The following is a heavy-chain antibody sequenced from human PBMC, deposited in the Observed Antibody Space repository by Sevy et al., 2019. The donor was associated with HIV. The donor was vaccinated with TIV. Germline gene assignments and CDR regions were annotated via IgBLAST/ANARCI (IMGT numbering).Heavy chain of an antibody. D-gene: IGHD1-1*01. V-gene: IGHV3-30*18. CDR2: ISYHGRDK. CDR3: AKDLTGYNGMDV. J-gene: IGHJ6*02. CDR1: GITFSTSG. Sequence: GGCLRLSCVVSGITFSTSGMHWVRQAPGKGLEWVAVISYHGRDKFYADSVKGRSTISRDNSKNILYLQMISLRAEDTAVYYCAKDLTGYNGMDVWGHGTMVTVSS.